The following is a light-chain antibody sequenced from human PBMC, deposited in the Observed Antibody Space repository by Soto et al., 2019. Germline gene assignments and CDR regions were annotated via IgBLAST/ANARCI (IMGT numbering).Light chain of an antibody. CDR2: KAS. CDR1: QTISSW. V-gene: IGKV1-5*03. J-gene: IGKJ1*01. Sequence: DIQMTQSPSTLYGSVGDRVTITCRASQTISSWLAWYQQKPGKAPKLLIYKASTLKSGVPSRFSGSGSGTEFTLTISSLQPDDFATYYCQQYNSYSWTFGQGTRWIS. CDR3: QQYNSYSWT.